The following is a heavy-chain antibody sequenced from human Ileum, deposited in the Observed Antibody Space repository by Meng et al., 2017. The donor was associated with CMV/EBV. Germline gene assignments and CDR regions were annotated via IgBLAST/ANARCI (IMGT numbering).Heavy chain of an antibody. Sequence: SCKASGYTFNSYYMHWVRQAPGQGLEWMGIINPSGGSTSYAQKFQGRVTMTRDTSTSTVYMELSSLRSEDTAVYYCARGLGGYTTGYWGQGTLVTVSS. CDR2: INPSGGST. CDR1: GYTFNSYY. J-gene: IGHJ4*02. CDR3: ARGLGGYTTGY. D-gene: IGHD2/OR15-2a*01. V-gene: IGHV1-46*02.